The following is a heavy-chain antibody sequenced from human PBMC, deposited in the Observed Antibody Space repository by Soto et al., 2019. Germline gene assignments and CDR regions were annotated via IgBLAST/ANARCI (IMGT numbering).Heavy chain of an antibody. V-gene: IGHV3-48*01. Sequence: VQLVESGGGLGQPGGSLRLSCAASTFSFSSFSMNWVRQAPGKGLEWVSYISNTGGTIYYADSVKGRFTVSRDSARHSLYLQMNSLRAEDTAVYYCARTDSFDMWGQGTMVTVSS. J-gene: IGHJ3*02. CDR3: ARTDSFDM. CDR2: ISNTGGTI. CDR1: TFSFSSFS.